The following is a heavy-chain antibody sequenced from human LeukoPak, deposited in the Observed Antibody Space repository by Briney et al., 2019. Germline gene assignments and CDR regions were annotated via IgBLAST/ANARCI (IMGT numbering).Heavy chain of an antibody. Sequence: PGGSLRLSCAASGFTFSSHAMAWVRQAPGKGLEWVSAIGGLGSSTYCGDSVKGRFTISRDNSKNTVYLQMDSLRVEDTAVYYCARDPGVVAFHYFDFWGQGTLITVSS. J-gene: IGHJ4*02. CDR1: GFTFSSHA. V-gene: IGHV3-23*01. CDR2: IGGLGSST. D-gene: IGHD3-3*01. CDR3: ARDPGVVAFHYFDF.